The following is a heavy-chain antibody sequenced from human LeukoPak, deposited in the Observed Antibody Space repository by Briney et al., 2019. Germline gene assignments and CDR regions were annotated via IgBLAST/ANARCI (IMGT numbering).Heavy chain of an antibody. CDR2: IWYDGSNK. D-gene: IGHD6-13*01. CDR3: ARDWSSSPVY. Sequence: PGRSLRLSCAASGFTFSSYGMHWVRQAPGKGLEWVAVIWYDGSNKYYADSVKGRFTISRDNSKNTLYLQMNSLGAEDTAVYYCARDWSSSPVYWGQGTLVTVSS. CDR1: GFTFSSYG. J-gene: IGHJ4*02. V-gene: IGHV3-33*01.